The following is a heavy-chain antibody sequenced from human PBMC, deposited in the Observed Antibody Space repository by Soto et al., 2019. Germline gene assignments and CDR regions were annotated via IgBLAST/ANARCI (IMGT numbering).Heavy chain of an antibody. V-gene: IGHV1-3*01. J-gene: IGHJ6*02. CDR1: GYTFTSYA. CDR2: INAGNGNT. D-gene: IGHD1-26*01. Sequence: GASVKVSCKASGYTFTSYAMHWVRQAPGQRLEWMGWINAGNGNTKYSQKFQGRVTITRDTSASTAYMELRSLRSEDTAVYYCARDIVGASKDYYYYGMDVWGQGTMVTVSS. CDR3: ARDIVGASKDYYYYGMDV.